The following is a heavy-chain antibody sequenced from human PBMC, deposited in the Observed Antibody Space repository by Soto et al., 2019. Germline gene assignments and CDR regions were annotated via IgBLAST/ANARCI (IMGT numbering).Heavy chain of an antibody. D-gene: IGHD2-2*01. Sequence: TLSLTCAVYGGSLSGYYWSWIRQPPGKGLEWIGEINHSGSTNYNPSLKSRVTISVDTSKNQFSLKLSSVTAADTAVYYCARTLVVVPAAVYGMDVWGQGTTVTV. CDR2: INHSGST. V-gene: IGHV4-34*01. CDR1: GGSLSGYY. CDR3: ARTLVVVPAAVYGMDV. J-gene: IGHJ6*02.